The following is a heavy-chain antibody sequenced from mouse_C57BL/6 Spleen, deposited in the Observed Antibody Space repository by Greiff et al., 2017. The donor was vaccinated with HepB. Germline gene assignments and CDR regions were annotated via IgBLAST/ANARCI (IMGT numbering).Heavy chain of an antibody. CDR2: IWSGGST. V-gene: IGHV2-2*01. D-gene: IGHD2-4*01. Sequence: VQLQQSGPGLVQPSQSLSITCTVSGFSLTSYGVHWVRQSPGKGLEWLGVIWSGGSTDYNAAFISRLSISKDNSKSQVFFKMNSLQADDTAIYYCARGRGLRQDYWGQGTTLTVSS. CDR1: GFSLTSYG. CDR3: ARGRGLRQDY. J-gene: IGHJ2*01.